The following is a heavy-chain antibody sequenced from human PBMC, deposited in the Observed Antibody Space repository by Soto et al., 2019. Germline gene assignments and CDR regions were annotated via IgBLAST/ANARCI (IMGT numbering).Heavy chain of an antibody. CDR2: ISAYNGNT. Sequence: ASVKVSCKASGYTFTSYGISWVRQAPGQGLEWMGWISAYNGNTNYAQKLQGRVTMTTDTSTSTAYMELRSLRSDDTAVYYCARDLSALGYCSGGSCYGYDYWGQGTLVTVSS. V-gene: IGHV1-18*01. CDR1: GYTFTSYG. D-gene: IGHD2-15*01. CDR3: ARDLSALGYCSGGSCYGYDY. J-gene: IGHJ4*02.